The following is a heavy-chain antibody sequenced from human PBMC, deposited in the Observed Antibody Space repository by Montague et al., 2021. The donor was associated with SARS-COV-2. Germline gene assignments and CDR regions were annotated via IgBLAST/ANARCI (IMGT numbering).Heavy chain of an antibody. J-gene: IGHJ4*02. V-gene: IGHV4-34*01. Sequence: SETLSLTCAIYGGSLSGYYSSWISQRPRKRLEWIGESIHSGRTKYNPSLKSRVTISVDTSKKQFSLKLSSVTAADTAVYYCARGLGGGSGAQFDYWGQGTLVTVSS. CDR2: SIHSGRT. CDR3: ARGLGGGSGAQFDY. D-gene: IGHD2-15*01. CDR1: GGSLSGYY.